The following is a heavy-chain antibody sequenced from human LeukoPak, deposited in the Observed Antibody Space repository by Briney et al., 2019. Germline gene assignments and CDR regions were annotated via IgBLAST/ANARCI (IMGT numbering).Heavy chain of an antibody. D-gene: IGHD2-2*01. CDR2: IGTAADT. CDR3: ARGLMKYCNHTSCPFDY. J-gene: IGHJ4*02. CDR1: GFTFSNYD. V-gene: IGHV3-13*01. Sequence: GGSLRLSCAASGFTFSNYDMHWVRQATGKGLEWVSAIGTAADTFYPGSVKGRFTISRENDKNSMYLHMNSLRAEDTAVYYCARGLMKYCNHTSCPFDYWGQGILVTVSS.